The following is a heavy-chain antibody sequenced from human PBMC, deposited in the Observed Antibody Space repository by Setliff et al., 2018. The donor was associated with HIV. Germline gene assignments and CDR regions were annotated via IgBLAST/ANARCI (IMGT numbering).Heavy chain of an antibody. J-gene: IGHJ4*02. CDR3: TRDLLVATIKGTN. V-gene: IGHV1-2*02. CDR2: INPNTGGT. D-gene: IGHD5-12*01. Sequence: GASVKVSCKASGGIFSNYAINWVRLAPGQGLEWMGWINPNTGGTNYAQKFQGRVTMTRDTSISTAYMELTRLRSGDTAVYYCTRDLLVATIKGTNWGQGTLVTVSS. CDR1: GGIFSNYA.